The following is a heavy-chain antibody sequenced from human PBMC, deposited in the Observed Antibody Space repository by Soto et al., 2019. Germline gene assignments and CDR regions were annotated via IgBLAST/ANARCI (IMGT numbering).Heavy chain of an antibody. J-gene: IGHJ6*02. V-gene: IGHV5-51*01. D-gene: IGHD2-21*01. Sequence: PGESLKISCHSSGSPFSTYWVAWGRQMPGKALEWMGLIYPDDSDTRYNPAFRGQVTISAEKSTSTDFLHWRSLKASDTATYFCARQRRDASDGCFLCPMDVWGHGTSVTVSS. CDR1: GSPFSTYW. CDR2: IYPDDSDT. CDR3: ARQRRDASDGCFLCPMDV.